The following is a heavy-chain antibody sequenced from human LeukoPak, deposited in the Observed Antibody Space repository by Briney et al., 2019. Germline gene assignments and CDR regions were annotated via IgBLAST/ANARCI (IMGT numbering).Heavy chain of an antibody. CDR1: VYTFTCYY. CDR2: INPNSGGT. D-gene: IGHD3-3*01. J-gene: IGHJ5*02. V-gene: IGHV1-2*02. CDR3: ARDPVLRFLEWLPHNWFDP. Sequence: ASVKVSCKASVYTFTCYYMYWVRQAPGQGLEWMGWINPNSGGTNYAQKFQGRVTMTRDTSISTAYMELSRLRSDDTAVYYCARDPVLRFLEWLPHNWFDPWGQGTLVTVSS.